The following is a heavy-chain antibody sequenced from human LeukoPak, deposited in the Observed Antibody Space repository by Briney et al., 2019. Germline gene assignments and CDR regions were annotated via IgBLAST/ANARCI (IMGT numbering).Heavy chain of an antibody. CDR1: GYTFTNYG. CDR3: ARSLNYYSGNYQLYDY. CDR2: ISGYNGNT. Sequence: ASVNVSCKASGYTFTNYGISWVRQAPGQGLEWMGWISGYNGNTKYAQKFQGRVTMTTDTSTTTAYIELRSLRSDDTAVYYCARSLNYYSGNYQLYDYWGQGTLVTVSS. J-gene: IGHJ4*02. D-gene: IGHD1-26*01. V-gene: IGHV1-18*01.